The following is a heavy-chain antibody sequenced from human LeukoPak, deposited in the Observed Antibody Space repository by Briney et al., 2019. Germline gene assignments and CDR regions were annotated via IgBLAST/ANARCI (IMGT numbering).Heavy chain of an antibody. Sequence: GGSLRLSCAASGFTFSSYSMNWVRQAPGKGLEWVSYISSSSTIYYADSVKGRFTISRDNAKNSLYLQMNSLRAEDTAVYYCARVNSSGWYGHDAFDIWGQGTMVTVSS. D-gene: IGHD6-19*01. V-gene: IGHV3-48*04. CDR2: ISSSSTI. CDR3: ARVNSSGWYGHDAFDI. J-gene: IGHJ3*02. CDR1: GFTFSSYS.